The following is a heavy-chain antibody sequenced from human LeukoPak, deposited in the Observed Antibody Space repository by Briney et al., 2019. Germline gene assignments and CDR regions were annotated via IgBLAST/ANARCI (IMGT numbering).Heavy chain of an antibody. V-gene: IGHV3-48*04. D-gene: IGHD6-13*01. J-gene: IGHJ3*02. Sequence: PRGSLRLSCAASGFTFSSYSMNWVRQAPGKGLEWVSYISSSSSTIYYADSVKGRFTISRDNAKNSLYLQMNSLRAEDTAVYYCARDFFGSSWWDAFDIWGQGTMVTVSS. CDR3: ARDFFGSSWWDAFDI. CDR2: ISSSSSTI. CDR1: GFTFSSYS.